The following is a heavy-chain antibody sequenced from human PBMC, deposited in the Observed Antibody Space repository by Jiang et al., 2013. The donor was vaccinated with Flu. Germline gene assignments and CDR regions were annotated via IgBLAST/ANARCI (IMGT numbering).Heavy chain of an antibody. Sequence: EVKKPGASVKVSCKASGYTFTSYAMHWVRQAPGQRLEWMGWINAGNGNTKYSQKFQGRVTITRDTSASTAYMELSSLRSEDTAVYYCARNRGVIISGPDYWGQGTLVTVSS. J-gene: IGHJ4*02. CDR1: GYTFTSYA. D-gene: IGHD3-10*01. V-gene: IGHV1-3*01. CDR2: INAGNGNT. CDR3: ARNRGVIISGPDY.